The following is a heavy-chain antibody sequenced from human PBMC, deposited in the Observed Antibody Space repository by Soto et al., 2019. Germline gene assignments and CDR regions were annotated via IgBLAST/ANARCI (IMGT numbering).Heavy chain of an antibody. CDR2: IYSTGNT. CDR1: GDSIRSSSY. CDR3: RRSSRYSTDV. Sequence: QLQLQESGPGLVKPSETLSLTCTVSGDSIRSSSYWGWIRQPPGKGLEWIGSIYSTGNTYYNPSPNSQVTISVDTSKNQVSLNVISVTAADPAVYYCRRSSRYSTDVWGQGTTVTVSS. J-gene: IGHJ6*02. D-gene: IGHD6-13*01. V-gene: IGHV4-39*01.